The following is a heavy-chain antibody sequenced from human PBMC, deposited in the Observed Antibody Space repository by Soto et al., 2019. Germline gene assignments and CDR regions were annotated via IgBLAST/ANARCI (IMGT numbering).Heavy chain of an antibody. J-gene: IGHJ4*02. V-gene: IGHV1-69*01. CDR1: GGTFSRHA. CDR3: ARVGPGIIDY. CDR2: IIPIFGTA. Sequence: QVQLVQSGAEVRKPGSSVKVSCKASGGTFSRHAISWVRQAPGQGLEWMGGIIPIFGTANHAQKFQGRVMITADESTSTAYMELSSLRSEDTAVYYCARVGPGIIDYWGQGTLVTVSS. D-gene: IGHD3-10*01.